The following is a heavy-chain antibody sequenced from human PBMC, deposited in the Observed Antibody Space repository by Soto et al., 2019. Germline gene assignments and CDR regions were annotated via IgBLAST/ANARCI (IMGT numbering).Heavy chain of an antibody. D-gene: IGHD1-1*01. J-gene: IGHJ4*02. Sequence: PSQTLSLTCVISGDSVSSNMAAWNWIRQSPSRGLEWLGRTYYRTTWHYEYATSVKSRISINPDTSKNQFSLQLDSLTPDDTAVYYCARAQPPVLEASYFFDFWGQGSRVTVSS. CDR3: ARAQPPVLEASYFFDF. CDR2: TYYRTTWHY. V-gene: IGHV6-1*01. CDR1: GDSVSSNMAA.